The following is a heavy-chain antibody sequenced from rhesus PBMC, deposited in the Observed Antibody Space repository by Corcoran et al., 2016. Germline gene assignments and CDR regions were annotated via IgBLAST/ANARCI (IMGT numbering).Heavy chain of an antibody. Sequence: QVQLQQWGEGLVKPSETLSVTCAVSGYSISSNYWSWIRQPPGKGLEWIGYIYGSSGSTYYNPSLKSRVTISTDTSKNQFSLKLSSVTAADTAVYYCAREKRTAGTDFFYWGQGVLVTVSS. CDR2: IYGSSGST. D-gene: IGHD1-1*01. J-gene: IGHJ4*01. CDR1: GYSISSNY. V-gene: IGHV4-147*01. CDR3: AREKRTAGTDFFY.